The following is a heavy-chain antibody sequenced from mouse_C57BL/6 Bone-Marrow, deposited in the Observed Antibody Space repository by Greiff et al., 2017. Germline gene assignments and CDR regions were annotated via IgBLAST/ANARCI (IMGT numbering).Heavy chain of an antibody. Sequence: VQLQESGPELVKPGASVKISCKASGYAFSSSWMNWVKQRPGQGLEWIGRIYPGDGDTNYNGKFKGKATLTADKSSSPAYMQLRSLTSEDSAVXFCASWVITTVVAHWDFDVWGTGTTVTVSS. J-gene: IGHJ1*03. CDR3: ASWVITTVVAHWDFDV. D-gene: IGHD1-1*01. CDR1: GYAFSSSW. V-gene: IGHV1-82*01. CDR2: IYPGDGDT.